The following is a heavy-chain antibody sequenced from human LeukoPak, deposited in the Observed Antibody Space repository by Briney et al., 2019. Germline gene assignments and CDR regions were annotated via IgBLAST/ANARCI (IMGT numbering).Heavy chain of an antibody. CDR2: ISAYNGNT. D-gene: IGHD4-17*01. CDR3: AREINDYGDYGESDY. Sequence: GASVTVSCKASGYTFTIYGISWVRQAPGQGLEWMGWISAYNGNTNYAQKLQGRVTMTTDTSTSTAYMELRSLRSDDTAVYYCAREINDYGDYGESDYWGQGTLVTVSS. CDR1: GYTFTIYG. J-gene: IGHJ4*02. V-gene: IGHV1-18*04.